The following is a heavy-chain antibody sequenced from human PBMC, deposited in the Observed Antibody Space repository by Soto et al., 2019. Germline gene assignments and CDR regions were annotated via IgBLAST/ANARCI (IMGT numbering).Heavy chain of an antibody. CDR1: GFTFSSYS. D-gene: IGHD2-2*01. CDR3: ARETKPYADSSHAFDI. Sequence: EVQLVESGGGLVKPGGSLRLSCAASGFTFSSYSINWVRQAPGKGLEWVSSVSSTGNFIHYADSVKGRFTISRDNAQNSLSLQMSSLRAEDTAVYYCARETKPYADSSHAFDIWCQGTMVTVSS. J-gene: IGHJ3*02. V-gene: IGHV3-21*01. CDR2: VSSTGNFI.